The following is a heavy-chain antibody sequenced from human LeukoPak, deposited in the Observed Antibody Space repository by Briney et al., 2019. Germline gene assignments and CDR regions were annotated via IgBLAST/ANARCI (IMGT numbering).Heavy chain of an antibody. CDR2: INHSGST. J-gene: IGHJ6*02. V-gene: IGHV4-34*01. CDR3: ARGGSSYDFWSGYYPNYYYYGMDV. CDR1: GGSFSGYY. D-gene: IGHD3-3*01. Sequence: SETLSLTCAVHGGSFSGYYWSLIRQPPGKGLEWIGEINHSGSTNYNPSLKSRVTISVDTSKNQFSLKLSSVTAADTAVYYCARGGSSYDFWSGYYPNYYYYGMDVWGQGTTVTVSS.